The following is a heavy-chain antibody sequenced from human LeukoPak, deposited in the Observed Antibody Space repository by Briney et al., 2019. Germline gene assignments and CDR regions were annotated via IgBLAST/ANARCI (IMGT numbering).Heavy chain of an antibody. V-gene: IGHV1-18*01. D-gene: IGHD1-7*01. J-gene: IGHJ4*02. Sequence: AASVKVSCKASGYTFTRYGISWVRQAPGQGLQWLGWISASNGNTNYAQKFRDRVTMSTDTSTGTAYLDVRSLTSDDTAVYYCARDHSNWNYAPDFWGQGTLVTVSS. CDR3: ARDHSNWNYAPDF. CDR1: GYTFTRYG. CDR2: ISASNGNT.